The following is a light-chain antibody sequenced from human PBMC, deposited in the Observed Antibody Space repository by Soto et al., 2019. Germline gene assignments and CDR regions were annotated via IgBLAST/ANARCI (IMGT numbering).Light chain of an antibody. J-gene: IGLJ3*02. CDR1: SSNIGAGYD. Sequence: QSVLTQPPSVSGAPGQRVTISCTGSSSNIGAGYDVHWYQQLPGTAPKLLTQGNSNRPSGVPDRFSGSKSGTSASLAITGLQAEDEADYYCQSYDSSLSGWVFGGGTKVTVL. CDR3: QSYDSSLSGWV. V-gene: IGLV1-40*01. CDR2: GNS.